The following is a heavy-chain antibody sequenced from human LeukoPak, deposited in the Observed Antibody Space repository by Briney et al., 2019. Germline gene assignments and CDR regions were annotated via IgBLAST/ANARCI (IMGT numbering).Heavy chain of an antibody. Sequence: GESLKISCKGSGYSFTSYWIGWVRQMPGKGLEWMGIIYPGDSDTRYSPSFQGQVTISADKSISTAYLQWSSLKASDTAMYYCARRCYSPGIAAAGFDYWGQGTLVTVSS. CDR2: IYPGDSDT. CDR3: ARRCYSPGIAAAGFDY. V-gene: IGHV5-51*01. J-gene: IGHJ4*02. D-gene: IGHD6-13*01. CDR1: GYSFTSYW.